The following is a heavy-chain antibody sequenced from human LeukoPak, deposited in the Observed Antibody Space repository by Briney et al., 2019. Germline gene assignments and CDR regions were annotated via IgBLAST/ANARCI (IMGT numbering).Heavy chain of an antibody. CDR2: INPSGGST. D-gene: IGHD2-15*01. J-gene: IGHJ6*03. Sequence: GASVKVSCKASGYTFTSYYMHWVRQAPGQGLEWMGIINPSGGSTSYAQKFQGRVTMTRDMSTSTVYMELSSLRSEDTAVYYCARDSKRCSGGSCYKTKWGYYYYYMDVWGKGTTVTVSS. CDR3: ARDSKRCSGGSCYKTKWGYYYYYMDV. V-gene: IGHV1-46*01. CDR1: GYTFTSYY.